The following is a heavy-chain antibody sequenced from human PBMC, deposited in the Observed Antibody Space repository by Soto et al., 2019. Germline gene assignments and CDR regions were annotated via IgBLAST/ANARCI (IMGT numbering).Heavy chain of an antibody. CDR1: GCYLTSYY. D-gene: IGHD3-16*01. CDR3: ARDRVMLTLGGASEEWGIDS. J-gene: IGHJ4*02. CDR2: IFYSGPT. Sequence: PSETLSLTCTFSGCYLTSYYWILLRQLPGKGLEWIGYIFYSGPTYYNPSLKSRVAISVDTSKNQFSLKLNSVTAADTAVYYCARDRVMLTLGGASEEWGIDSWGPGTLVTVSS. V-gene: IGHV4-59*06.